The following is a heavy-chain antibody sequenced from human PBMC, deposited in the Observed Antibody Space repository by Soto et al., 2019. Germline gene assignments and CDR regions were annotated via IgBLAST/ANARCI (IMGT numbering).Heavy chain of an antibody. V-gene: IGHV3-21*01. CDR3: ARDRAAAGPFPFDY. CDR2: ISSSSSYI. D-gene: IGHD6-13*01. J-gene: IGHJ4*02. CDR1: GFTFSSYS. Sequence: GGSLRLSCAAPGFTFSSYSMNWVRQAPGKGLEWVSSISSSSSYIYYADSVKGRFTISRDNAKNSLYLQMNSLRAEDTAVYYCARDRAAAGPFPFDYWGQGTLVTVSS.